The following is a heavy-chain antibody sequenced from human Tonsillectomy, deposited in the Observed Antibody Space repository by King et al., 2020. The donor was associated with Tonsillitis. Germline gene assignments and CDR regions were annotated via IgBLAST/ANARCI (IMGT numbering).Heavy chain of an antibody. CDR1: GYTLITYG. D-gene: IGHD1-1*01. CDR3: ARGTGKMNDRFDP. CDR2: ISAYDGST. J-gene: IGHJ5*02. Sequence: VQLVQSGAEVKKPGASVKVSCKASGYTLITYGMSWVRQAPGQGLEWMGWISAYDGSTKYAQKLQGRVTMTTDTPTSTAYMELRRLRSDDTAVYFCARGTGKMNDRFDPWGQGTLVTVSS. V-gene: IGHV1-18*01.